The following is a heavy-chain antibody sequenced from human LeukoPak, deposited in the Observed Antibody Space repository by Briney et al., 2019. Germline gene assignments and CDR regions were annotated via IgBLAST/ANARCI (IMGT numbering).Heavy chain of an antibody. CDR3: ARVFSGSYVDY. V-gene: IGHV3-66*02. D-gene: IGHD1-26*01. J-gene: IGHJ4*02. CDR1: GFTVSSNY. Sequence: GGSLRLSCAASGFTVSSNYMSWVRQAPGKGLEWVSVIYSGGGTYYADSMKGRFTFSRDNSKNTLYLQMNSLRAEDTAVYYCARVFSGSYVDYWGQGTLVTVSS. CDR2: IYSGGGT.